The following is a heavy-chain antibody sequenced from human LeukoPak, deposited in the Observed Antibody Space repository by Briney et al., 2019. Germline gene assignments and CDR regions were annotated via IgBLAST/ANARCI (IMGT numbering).Heavy chain of an antibody. CDR2: IIPIFGTA. J-gene: IGHJ4*02. V-gene: IGHV1-69*06. D-gene: IGHD2-2*01. Sequence: ASVKVSGKASGGTFSSYAISWVRQAPGQGLEWMGGIIPIFGTANYAQKFQGRVTISADKSTSTAYMELSSLRSEDTAVYYCARSYCSSTSCYALFDYWGQGTLVTVSS. CDR3: ARSYCSSTSCYALFDY. CDR1: GGTFSSYA.